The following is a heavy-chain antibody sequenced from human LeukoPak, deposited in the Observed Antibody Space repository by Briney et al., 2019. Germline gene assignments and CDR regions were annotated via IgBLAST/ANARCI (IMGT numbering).Heavy chain of an antibody. CDR3: ARGPFRGTGDGALDI. D-gene: IGHD1-26*01. CDR2: TYYSGST. Sequence: SETLSLTCTVSGGSASSHYWSWIRQPPGKGLEWMGYTYYSGSTHYNPSLTSRVTISVDTSKNQFSLRLSSVTAADTAIYYCARGPFRGTGDGALDIWGQGTMVTVS. J-gene: IGHJ3*02. V-gene: IGHV4-59*02. CDR1: GGSASSHY.